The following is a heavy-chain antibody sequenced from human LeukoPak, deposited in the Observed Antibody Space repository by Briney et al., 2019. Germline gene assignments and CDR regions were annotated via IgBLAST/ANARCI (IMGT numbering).Heavy chain of an antibody. CDR3: ASLEYYDILTGYQMYDY. CDR2: ISRSSSYI. V-gene: IGHV3-21*01. D-gene: IGHD3-9*01. CDR1: GFTFSSYR. Sequence: KPGGSLRLSCAASGFTFSSYRMNWVRQAPGKGLEWVSSISRSSSYIYYADSVKGRFNISRDNAKNSLYLQMNSLRAEHTAVYYCASLEYYDILTGYQMYDYWGQGTLVTVSS. J-gene: IGHJ4*02.